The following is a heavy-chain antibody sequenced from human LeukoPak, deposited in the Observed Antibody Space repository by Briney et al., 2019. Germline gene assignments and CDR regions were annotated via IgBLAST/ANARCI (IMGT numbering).Heavy chain of an antibody. CDR1: GFIFSNHG. J-gene: IGHJ4*02. D-gene: IGHD1-26*01. V-gene: IGHV3-23*01. CDR3: AKVEWELQQDY. Sequence: PGGTLRLSCAASGFIFSNHGMNWVRQAPGKGLEWVSGISGDAGRTYYADSVKGRFAISRDNSKNTLYLQMNSLRAEDTAIYYCAKVEWELQQDYWGQGTLVTVSS. CDR2: ISGDAGRT.